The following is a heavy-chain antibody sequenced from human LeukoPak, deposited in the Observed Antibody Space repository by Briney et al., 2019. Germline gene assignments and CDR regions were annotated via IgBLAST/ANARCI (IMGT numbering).Heavy chain of an antibody. V-gene: IGHV4-59*01. J-gene: IGHJ1*01. CDR2: IYYSGST. CDR3: ARAAVTTSRYFQH. CDR1: GGSISNYY. Sequence: SETLSLTCSVSGGSISNYYWSWIRHPPGKGLEGIGYIYYSGSTNYNPSLKSRVTISVDTSKNQFSLKLSSVTAADTAVYYCARAAVTTSRYFQHWGQGTLVTVSS. D-gene: IGHD4-17*01.